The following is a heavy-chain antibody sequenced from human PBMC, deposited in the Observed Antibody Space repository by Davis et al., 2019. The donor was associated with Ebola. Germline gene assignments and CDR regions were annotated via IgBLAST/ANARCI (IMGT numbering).Heavy chain of an antibody. V-gene: IGHV4-59*12. D-gene: IGHD3-10*01. J-gene: IGHJ5*02. CDR1: GGSISSYY. CDR3: ARGGILWGYNARDWFDP. CDR2: ISYSGST. Sequence: PSETLSLTCTVSGGSISSYYWSWIRQPPGKGLEWVGYISYSGSTNYNPSLKSRVTMSVDTSRNQFSLKLSSVTAADTAVYYCARGGILWGYNARDWFDPWGQGTLVTVSS.